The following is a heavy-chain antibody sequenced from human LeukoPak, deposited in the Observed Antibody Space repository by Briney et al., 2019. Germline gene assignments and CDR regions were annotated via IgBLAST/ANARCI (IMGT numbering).Heavy chain of an antibody. J-gene: IGHJ6*02. CDR1: GFTFSRYA. V-gene: IGHV3-23*01. CDR2: ISSGGDTT. Sequence: GGSLRLSCAASGFTFSRYAMSWVRQAPGKGLEWVSGISSGGDTTYYADSVKGRSTISRDNSKNTLYLQTNSLRAEDTAIYYCAKDYLMSPAGSDSAYYYYGMDVWGQGTTVTVSS. CDR3: AKDYLMSPAGSDSAYYYYGMDV. D-gene: IGHD2-21*02.